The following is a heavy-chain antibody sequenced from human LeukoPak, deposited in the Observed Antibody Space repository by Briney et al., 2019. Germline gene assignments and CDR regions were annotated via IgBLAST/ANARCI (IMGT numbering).Heavy chain of an antibody. D-gene: IGHD3-22*01. V-gene: IGHV4-59*01. CDR2: IYYSGST. CDR1: GGSISNYY. Sequence: SETLSLTCTVSGGSISNYYWNWIRQPPGKGLEWIAYIYYSGSTNYNPSLKSRVTISVDTPKNQFSLKLSSVTAADTAVYYCARARYYDSSGYQVWYFDLWGRGTLVTVSS. CDR3: ARARYYDSSGYQVWYFDL. J-gene: IGHJ2*01.